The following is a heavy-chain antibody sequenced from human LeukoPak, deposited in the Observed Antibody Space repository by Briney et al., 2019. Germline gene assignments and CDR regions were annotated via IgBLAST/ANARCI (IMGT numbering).Heavy chain of an antibody. Sequence: PGGSLRLSCAVSGITLSNYGMSWVRQAPGKGPEWVAGISGSGGSTNYADSVKGRFTISRDNPKNTLYLQMTSLRAEDTAVYFCAKRGVVIRVILVGFHKEAYYFDSWGQGALVTVSS. V-gene: IGHV3-23*01. CDR3: AKRGVVIRVILVGFHKEAYYFDS. J-gene: IGHJ4*02. D-gene: IGHD3-22*01. CDR2: ISGSGGST. CDR1: GITLSNYG.